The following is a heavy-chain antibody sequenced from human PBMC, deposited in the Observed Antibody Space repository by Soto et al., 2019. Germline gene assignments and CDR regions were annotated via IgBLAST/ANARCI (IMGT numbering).Heavy chain of an antibody. V-gene: IGHV3-23*01. CDR2: ISGSGGST. CDR3: AKDRPTYYYDSSGSSPFDY. CDR1: GLTFSSYA. Sequence: GGSLRLSCAASGLTFSSYAMSWVRQAPGKGLEWVSAISGSGGSTYYADSVKGRFTISRDNSKNTLYLQMNSLRAEDTAVYYCAKDRPTYYYDSSGSSPFDYWGQGTLVTVSS. J-gene: IGHJ4*02. D-gene: IGHD3-22*01.